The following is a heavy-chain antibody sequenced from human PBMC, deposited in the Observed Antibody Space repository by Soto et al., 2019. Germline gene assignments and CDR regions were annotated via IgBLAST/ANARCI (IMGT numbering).Heavy chain of an antibody. J-gene: IGHJ4*02. CDR2: ISGGSDTI. D-gene: IGHD1-26*01. V-gene: IGHV3-11*01. CDR1: GFSFSDYY. CDR3: ATVRRVGTSDS. Sequence: QVQLVESGGGLVKPGGSLRLSCAASGFSFSDYYMSWVRQAPGKGLEWVSYISGGSDTIYYADSVKGRFTISRDNAKNSLYLHMNSLRTEDTAVYYCATVRRVGTSDSWGQGTLVTVCS.